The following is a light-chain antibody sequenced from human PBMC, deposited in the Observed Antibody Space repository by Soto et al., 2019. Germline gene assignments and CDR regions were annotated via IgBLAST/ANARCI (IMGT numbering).Light chain of an antibody. Sequence: EIVLTQSPATLSLSPGERATLACRASQSVSSYLAWYQQRPGQSPRLLIYDIPDRATGIPARFSGSGSGTDFTLTISSLEPDDFAVYFCQQRRNWPPEVTFGQGTRLE. CDR3: QQRRNWPPEVT. V-gene: IGKV3-11*01. J-gene: IGKJ5*01. CDR1: QSVSSY. CDR2: DIP.